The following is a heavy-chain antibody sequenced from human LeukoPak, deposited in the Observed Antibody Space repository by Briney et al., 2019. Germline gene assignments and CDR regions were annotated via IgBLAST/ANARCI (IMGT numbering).Heavy chain of an antibody. Sequence: SETLSLTCTVSGGSLSDYFWTWMRQPAGKGLEWIGRMSTSGSTNYNPSLKSRVTMSVNTSKNQFSLELNSVTAADTAVYYCARRYCTSTTCYYGAFDIWGQGTMVTVSS. CDR1: GGSLSDYF. J-gene: IGHJ3*02. CDR2: MSTSGST. D-gene: IGHD2-8*01. V-gene: IGHV4-4*07. CDR3: ARRYCTSTTCYYGAFDI.